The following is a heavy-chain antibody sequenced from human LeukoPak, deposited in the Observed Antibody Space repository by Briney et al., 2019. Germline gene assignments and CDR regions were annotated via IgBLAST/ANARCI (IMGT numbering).Heavy chain of an antibody. D-gene: IGHD3-16*02. Sequence: GASVKVSCKASGGTFSSYAISWVRQAPGQGLEWMGGIIPIFGTANYAQKFQGRVTITADESTSTAYVELSSLRSEDTAVYYCAREVPPFYDYVWGSYRYYFDYWGQGTLVTVSS. CDR2: IIPIFGTA. CDR1: GGTFSSYA. J-gene: IGHJ4*02. CDR3: AREVPPFYDYVWGSYRYYFDY. V-gene: IGHV1-69*13.